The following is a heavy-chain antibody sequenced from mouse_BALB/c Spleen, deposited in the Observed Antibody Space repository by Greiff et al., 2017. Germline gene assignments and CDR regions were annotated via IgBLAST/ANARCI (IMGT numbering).Heavy chain of an antibody. D-gene: IGHD3-1*01. V-gene: IGHV5-17*02. CDR2: ISSGSSTI. J-gene: IGHJ4*01. CDR1: GFTFSSFG. CDR3: ARGSGAMDY. Sequence: EVQVVESGGGLVQPGGSRKLSCAASGFTFSSFGMHWVRQAPEKGLEWVAYISSGSSTIYYADTVKGRFTISRDNPKNTLFLQMTSLRSEDTAMYYCARGSGAMDYWGQGTSVTVSS.